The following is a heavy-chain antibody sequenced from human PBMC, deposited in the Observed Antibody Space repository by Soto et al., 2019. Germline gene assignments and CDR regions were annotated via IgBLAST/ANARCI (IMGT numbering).Heavy chain of an antibody. D-gene: IGHD2-8*01. CDR2: ISAYNGNT. CDR1: GYTFTSYG. V-gene: IGHV1-18*01. J-gene: IGHJ6*02. Sequence: GASVKVSCKASGYTFTSYGISWVRQAPGQGLEWMGWISAYNGNTNYAQKLQGRVTMTTDTSTSTAYMELRSLRSDDTAVYYCARDKSCYKGVWLYFYFFQGMEVWGQGTTVTVSS. CDR3: ARDKSCYKGVWLYFYFFQGMEV.